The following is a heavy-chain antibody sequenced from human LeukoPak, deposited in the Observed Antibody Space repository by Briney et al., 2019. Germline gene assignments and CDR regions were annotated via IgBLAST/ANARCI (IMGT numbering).Heavy chain of an antibody. CDR3: ARVRGSGWYWWFDP. Sequence: GGSLRLSCAASGFTFSSYSMNWVRQAPGKGLEWVSSISSSRSYIYYADSVKGRFTISRDNAKNSLYLQMNSLRAEDTAVYYCARVRGSGWYWWFDPWGQGTLVTVSS. D-gene: IGHD6-19*01. CDR2: ISSSRSYI. V-gene: IGHV3-21*01. CDR1: GFTFSSYS. J-gene: IGHJ5*02.